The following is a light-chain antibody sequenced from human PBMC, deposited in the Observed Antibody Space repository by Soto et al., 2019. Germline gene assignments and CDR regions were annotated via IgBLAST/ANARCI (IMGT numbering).Light chain of an antibody. J-gene: IGKJ5*01. CDR1: QSISSW. CDR3: QQYNSYPIT. V-gene: IGKV1-5*03. Sequence: DIQMTQSPSTQSAFVGDRVTITCRASQSISSWLAWYQQKPGKAPKSLIYKASSLESGVPSRFSGGGSGTEFTLTISSLQPDDFATYYCQQYNSYPITFGQGTRLEIK. CDR2: KAS.